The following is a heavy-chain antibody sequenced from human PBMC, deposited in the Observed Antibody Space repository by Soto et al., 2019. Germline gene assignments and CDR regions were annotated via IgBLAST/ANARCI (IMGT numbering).Heavy chain of an antibody. J-gene: IGHJ4*02. D-gene: IGHD6-19*01. CDR3: AREGDSSGWLSL. CDR1: GYTLTDYY. Sequence: ASVKVSCKASGYTLTDYYLHWVRQAPGQRFEWVGWINPNSGRTKYAQKFRGRVTMTRDTSTSTVYMDVSRLTSDDTAVYYCAREGDSSGWLSLWGQGTAVTVSS. CDR2: INPNSGRT. V-gene: IGHV1-2*02.